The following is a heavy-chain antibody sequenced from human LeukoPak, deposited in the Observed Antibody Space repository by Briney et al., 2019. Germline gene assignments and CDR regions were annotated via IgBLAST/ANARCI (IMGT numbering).Heavy chain of an antibody. J-gene: IGHJ4*02. Sequence: SETLSLTCTVSGGSISSYYWSWIRQPPGKGLEWIGYIYYSGSTNYNPSLKSRVTISVDTSKNQFSLKLSSVTAADTAVYYCARGGYYDSSGYYSNWGQGTLVTVSS. V-gene: IGHV4-59*01. D-gene: IGHD3-22*01. CDR3: ARGGYYDSSGYYSN. CDR2: IYYSGST. CDR1: GGSISSYY.